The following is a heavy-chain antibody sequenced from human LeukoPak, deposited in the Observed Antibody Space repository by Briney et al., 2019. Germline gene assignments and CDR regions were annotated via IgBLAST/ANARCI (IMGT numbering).Heavy chain of an antibody. V-gene: IGHV1-18*01. J-gene: IGHJ3*02. D-gene: IGHD1-7*01. CDR1: GYTFTSYG. CDR2: ISAYNGNT. CDR3: ATSMPQTSAFDI. Sequence: ASVKVSCKASGYTFTSYGTSWVRQAPGQGLEWMGWISAYNGNTNYAQKLQGRVTMTTDTSTSTAYMELRSLRSDDTAVYYCATSMPQTSAFDIWGQGTMVTVSS.